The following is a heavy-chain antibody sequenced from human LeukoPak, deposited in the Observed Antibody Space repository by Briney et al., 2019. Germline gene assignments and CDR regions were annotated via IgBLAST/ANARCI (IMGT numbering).Heavy chain of an antibody. CDR2: ISYDGSNK. D-gene: IGHD6-13*01. CDR3: AKDHGSSWYPYYYYMDV. J-gene: IGHJ6*03. Sequence: GGSLRLSCAVSGFTFSRNGMHWVRQAPGKGLEWVAVISYDGSNKYYADSVKGRFTISRDNSKNTLYLQMNSLRAEDTAVYYCAKDHGSSWYPYYYYMDVWGKGTTVTVSS. V-gene: IGHV3-30*18. CDR1: GFTFSRNG.